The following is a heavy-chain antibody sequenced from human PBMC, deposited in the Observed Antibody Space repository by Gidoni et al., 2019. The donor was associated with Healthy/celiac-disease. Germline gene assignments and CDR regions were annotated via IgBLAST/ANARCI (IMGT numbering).Heavy chain of an antibody. D-gene: IGHD2-2*01. CDR1: GGSISSGAYS. V-gene: IGHV4-30-4*01. CDR3: ARDIVVVPAAIGFLSGWFDP. CDR2: IYYSGST. J-gene: IGHJ5*02. Sequence: QVQLQESGPGLVKPSPTLSLTCPVSGGSISSGAYSWSWIRQPPGKGLEWIGYIYYSGSTYYNPSLKSRVTISVDTSKNQFSLKLSSVTAADTAVYYCARDIVVVPAAIGFLSGWFDPWGQGTLVTVSS.